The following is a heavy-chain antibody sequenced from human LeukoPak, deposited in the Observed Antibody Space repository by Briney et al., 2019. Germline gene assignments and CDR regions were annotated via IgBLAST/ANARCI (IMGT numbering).Heavy chain of an antibody. CDR1: GFTFSSYG. CDR3: AKDGGDSSGWNNDY. V-gene: IGHV3-30*18. J-gene: IGHJ4*02. D-gene: IGHD6-19*01. CDR2: ISYDGSNK. Sequence: GRSLRLSCAASGFTFSSYGMHWVRQAPGKGLEWVAVISYDGSNKYYADSVKGRFTISRDNSTNTLYLQMNGLRAEDTAVYYCAKDGGDSSGWNNDYWGQGTLVTVSS.